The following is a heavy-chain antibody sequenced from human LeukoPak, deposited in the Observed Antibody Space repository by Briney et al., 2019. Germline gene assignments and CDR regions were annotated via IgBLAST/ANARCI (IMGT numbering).Heavy chain of an antibody. D-gene: IGHD2-2*02. Sequence: PSETLSLTCAVYGGSFSGYYWSWIRQPPGKGLEWIGEISHSGSTNYNPSLKSRVTISVDTSKNQFSLKLSSVTAADTAVYYCARGRSGVVVVPAAIGAVFDYWGQGTLVTVSS. CDR1: GGSFSGYY. V-gene: IGHV4-34*01. CDR2: ISHSGST. CDR3: ARGRSGVVVVPAAIGAVFDY. J-gene: IGHJ4*02.